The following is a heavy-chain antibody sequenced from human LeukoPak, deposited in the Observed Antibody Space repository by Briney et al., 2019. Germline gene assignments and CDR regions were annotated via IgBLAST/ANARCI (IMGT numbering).Heavy chain of an antibody. D-gene: IGHD2-15*01. Sequence: SETLSLTCAVYGGSFSGYYWSWIRQPPGKGLEWIGEINHSRSTNYNPSLKSRVTISVDTSKNQFSLKLSSVTAADTAVYYCARGLSAIVYWGQGTLVTVSS. CDR1: GGSFSGYY. CDR2: INHSRST. V-gene: IGHV4-34*01. J-gene: IGHJ4*02. CDR3: ARGLSAIVY.